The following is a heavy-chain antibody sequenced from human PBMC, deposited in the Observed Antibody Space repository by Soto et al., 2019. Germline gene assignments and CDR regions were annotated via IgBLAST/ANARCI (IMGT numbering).Heavy chain of an antibody. CDR3: ARVALPLYSGSPLLAFDI. CDR1: GGSISSGGYY. CDR2: IYYSGST. J-gene: IGHJ3*02. D-gene: IGHD1-26*01. V-gene: IGHV4-31*03. Sequence: PSETLSLTCTFSGGSISSGGYYWSWIRQHPGKGLEWIGYIYYSGSTYYNPSLKSRVTISVDTSKNQFSLKLSSVTAADTAVYYCARVALPLYSGSPLLAFDIWGQGTMVTVS.